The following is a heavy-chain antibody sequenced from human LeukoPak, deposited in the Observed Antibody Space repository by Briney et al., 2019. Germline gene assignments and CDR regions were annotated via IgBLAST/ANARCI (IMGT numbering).Heavy chain of an antibody. CDR2: MLPDSGKA. Sequence: ASVKVSCRASGYDFSNYDINWVRQAPGQGLEWMGWMLPDSGKAGFAQKFQGRVIMTRNTSNSTAYMELSRLTSDDTAVYYCARGVGEVVSVGHVYYMDVWGKGTTVTVSS. D-gene: IGHD3-10*01. J-gene: IGHJ6*03. CDR3: ARGVGEVVSVGHVYYMDV. CDR1: GYDFSNYD. V-gene: IGHV1-8*01.